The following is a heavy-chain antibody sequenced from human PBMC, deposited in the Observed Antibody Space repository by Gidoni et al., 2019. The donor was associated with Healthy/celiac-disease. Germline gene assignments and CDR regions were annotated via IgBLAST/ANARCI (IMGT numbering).Heavy chain of an antibody. Sequence: QVQLVQSGAAGKKPGSSVKVSCKASGGNFSSYAIRWVRQAPGQGLEWRGGIIPIFGTANYAQKFQGGVTITADESTSTAYMELSSLRSEDTAVYYCARSEYCSSTSCYGYYYGMDVWGQGTTVTVSS. CDR2: IIPIFGTA. CDR1: GGNFSSYA. J-gene: IGHJ6*02. D-gene: IGHD2-2*01. V-gene: IGHV1-69*01. CDR3: ARSEYCSSTSCYGYYYGMDV.